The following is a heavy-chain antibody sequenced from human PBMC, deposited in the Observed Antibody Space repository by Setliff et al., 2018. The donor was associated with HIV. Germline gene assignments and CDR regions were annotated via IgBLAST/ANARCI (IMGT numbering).Heavy chain of an antibody. D-gene: IGHD1-1*01. J-gene: IGHJ4*02. CDR3: VSPMFYDGTVV. V-gene: IGHV3-48*01. CDR1: GFSFSSYS. CDR2: IFSGSDTA. Sequence: PGGSLRLSCVASGFSFSSYSMNWVRQTPGKGLEWLSYIFSGSDTADYADSVRGRFTISRDNAKNSLYLQMNSLRSEDTAVYYCVSPMFYDGTVVWGQGTLVTV.